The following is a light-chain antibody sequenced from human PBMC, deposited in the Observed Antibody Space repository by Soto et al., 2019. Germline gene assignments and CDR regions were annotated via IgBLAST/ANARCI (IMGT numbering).Light chain of an antibody. V-gene: IGKV1-5*03. Sequence: DIQMTQSPSTLSASVGDRVTITCRASQSISSWLAWYQQKPGKAPKLLIYKASSLESGVPSRFSGSGSGTVFPLTISIQQPDDVASYYCQHYNSYSTFGQGTRLEIK. CDR2: KAS. CDR1: QSISSW. J-gene: IGKJ5*01. CDR3: QHYNSYST.